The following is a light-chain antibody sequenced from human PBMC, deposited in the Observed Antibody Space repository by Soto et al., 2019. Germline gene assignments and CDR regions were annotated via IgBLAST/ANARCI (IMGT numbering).Light chain of an antibody. J-gene: IGLJ1*01. CDR2: DVS. CDR3: SSYTTSSTPV. Sequence: QSVLTQPASVSGSPGQSITISCTGTSSDVGGYNYVSWYQQHPGKAPKLMIYDVSNRPSGVSNRFSGSKSGNTASLTISGLQAEDEADDYCSSYTTSSTPVFGPGTKLTVL. CDR1: SSDVGGYNY. V-gene: IGLV2-14*01.